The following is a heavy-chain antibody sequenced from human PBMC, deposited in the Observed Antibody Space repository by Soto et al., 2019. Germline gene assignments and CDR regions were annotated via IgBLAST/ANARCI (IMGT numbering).Heavy chain of an antibody. V-gene: IGHV3-23*01. D-gene: IGHD6-19*01. CDR3: AKAYGQWLGFDP. J-gene: IGHJ5*02. CDR1: GFTFSSYA. CDR2: ISGSGGST. Sequence: EVQLLESGGGLVQPGGSLRLSCAASGFTFSSYAMSWVRQAPGKGLGWVSAISGSGGSTYYADSVKGRFTISRDNSKNTLYLQMNSLRAEDTAVYYCAKAYGQWLGFDPWGQGTLVTVSS.